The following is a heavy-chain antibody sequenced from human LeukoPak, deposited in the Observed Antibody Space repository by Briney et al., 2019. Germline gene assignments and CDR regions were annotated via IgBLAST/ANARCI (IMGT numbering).Heavy chain of an antibody. CDR2: ISSSSTI. D-gene: IGHD3-3*01. CDR1: GFTFSSYS. V-gene: IGHV3-48*02. Sequence: GGSLRLSCAASGFTFSSYSMNWVRQAPGKGLEWVSYISSSSTIYYADSVKGRFTISRDNAKNSLYLQMNSLRDEDTAVYYCARDLNARPYYDFWSGYIDNWFDPWGQGTLVTVSS. J-gene: IGHJ5*02. CDR3: ARDLNARPYYDFWSGYIDNWFDP.